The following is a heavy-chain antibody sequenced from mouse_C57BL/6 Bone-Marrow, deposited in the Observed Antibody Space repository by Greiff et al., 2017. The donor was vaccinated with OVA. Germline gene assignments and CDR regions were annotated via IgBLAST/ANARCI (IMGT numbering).Heavy chain of an antibody. CDR3: ARDRGRSYAMDY. J-gene: IGHJ4*01. CDR1: GFTFSSYA. V-gene: IGHV5-4*01. D-gene: IGHD3-1*01. Sequence: EVQWVESGGGLVKPGGSLKLSCAASGFTFSSYAMSWVRQTPEKRLEWVATISDGGSYTYYPDNVKGRFTISRDNAKNNLYLQMSHLKSEDTAMYYCARDRGRSYAMDYWGQGTSVTVSS. CDR2: ISDGGSYT.